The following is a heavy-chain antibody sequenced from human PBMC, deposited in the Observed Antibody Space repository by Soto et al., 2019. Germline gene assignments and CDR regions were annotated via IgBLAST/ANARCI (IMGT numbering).Heavy chain of an antibody. V-gene: IGHV1-69*13. CDR2: IIPIFGTA. CDR1: GGTFSSYA. D-gene: IGHD5-18*01. Sequence: SVKVSCKASGGTFSSYAISWVRQAPGQGLEWMGGIIPIFGTANYAQKFQGRVTITADESTSTAYMELSSLRSEDTAVYYCAGGPDTAMVYYYYYGMDVWGQGTSVTVSS. J-gene: IGHJ6*02. CDR3: AGGPDTAMVYYYYYGMDV.